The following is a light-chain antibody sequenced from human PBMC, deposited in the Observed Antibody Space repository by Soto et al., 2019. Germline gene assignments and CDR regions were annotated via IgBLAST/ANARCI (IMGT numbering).Light chain of an antibody. J-gene: IGKJ1*01. CDR2: GAS. CDR1: QSVSSY. V-gene: IGKV3-20*01. Sequence: EIVLTQCPATLSFSRGGRATLSCRASQSVSSYLAWYQQKPGQAPRLLIYGASNRATGIPDRFSGSGSGTDFTLTISRLETEDFAVYYCQQYGSSGTFGQGTKVDI. CDR3: QQYGSSGT.